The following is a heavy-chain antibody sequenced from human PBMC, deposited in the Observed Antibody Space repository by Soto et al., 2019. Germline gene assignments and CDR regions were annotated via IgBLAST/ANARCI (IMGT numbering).Heavy chain of an antibody. CDR1: GGSISNNDW. J-gene: IGHJ6*02. D-gene: IGHD3-10*01. V-gene: IGHV4-4*02. CDR2: IYHGGST. CDR3: ARARTDAEGFDYYHGMDV. Sequence: KTSETLSLTCTVSGGSISNNDWWSWVRQPPGRTLEWIGDIYHGGSTNYNPALKSRITISTDKSENQFSLRLTSATAADTAVYYCARARTDAEGFDYYHGMDVWGQGATVTVSS.